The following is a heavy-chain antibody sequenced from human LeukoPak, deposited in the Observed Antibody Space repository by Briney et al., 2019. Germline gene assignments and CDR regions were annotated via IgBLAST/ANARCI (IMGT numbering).Heavy chain of an antibody. CDR2: ISTSSGYI. Sequence: PGGTLRLSCAASGFTFSSYNMNWVRQAPGKVLEWVSYISTSSGYIYYADSVKGRFTISRDNAKNSPYLQMNSLRAEDTAVYYCARAPPYNWNDKYNWFDPWGQGTLVTVSS. CDR1: GFTFSSYN. V-gene: IGHV3-21*01. CDR3: ARAPPYNWNDKYNWFDP. D-gene: IGHD1-20*01. J-gene: IGHJ5*02.